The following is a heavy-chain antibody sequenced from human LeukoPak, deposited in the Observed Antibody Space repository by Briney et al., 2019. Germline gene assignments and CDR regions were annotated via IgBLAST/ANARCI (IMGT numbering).Heavy chain of an antibody. CDR3: ARLAGAAATVDY. Sequence: GGFLRLSCAASEFTFSRHWMSWVRQAPGQGLEWVASINQDGSAIRYVDSVKGRFTISRDNAKNSLYLQMNSLRAEDTAVYYCARLAGAAATVDYWGQGTLVTVSS. CDR2: INQDGSAI. CDR1: EFTFSRHW. D-gene: IGHD2-15*01. V-gene: IGHV3-7*01. J-gene: IGHJ4*02.